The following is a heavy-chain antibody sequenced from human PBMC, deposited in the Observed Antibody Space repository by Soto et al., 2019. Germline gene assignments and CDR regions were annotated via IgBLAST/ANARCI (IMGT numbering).Heavy chain of an antibody. D-gene: IGHD2-15*01. CDR3: ARPASGGSSDAFDV. CDR2: IDPTDSFT. V-gene: IGHV5-10-1*01. CDR1: GNKFTTFW. Sequence: AESLTICCKASGNKFTTFWLNWVVQTPGKGLEWLGRIDPTDSFTNYSPPFEGHVTISVDRSISTAYLQWNSLQASDTAIYYCARPASGGSSDAFDVWGQGTPVTVSS. J-gene: IGHJ3*01.